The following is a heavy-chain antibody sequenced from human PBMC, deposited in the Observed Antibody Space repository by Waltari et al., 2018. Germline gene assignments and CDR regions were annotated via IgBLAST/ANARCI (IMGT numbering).Heavy chain of an antibody. CDR1: GGSISSSSYY. CDR3: ARLPLSSPSAFDI. Sequence: QLQLQESGPGLVKPSETLSLTCTVSGGSISSSSYYWGWIRQPPGKGLEWIGSIYYSGSTYYNPSLKSRVTISVDTSKNQFSLKLSSVTAADTAVYYCARLPLSSPSAFDIWGQGTMVTVSS. J-gene: IGHJ3*02. CDR2: IYYSGST. D-gene: IGHD6-19*01. V-gene: IGHV4-39*07.